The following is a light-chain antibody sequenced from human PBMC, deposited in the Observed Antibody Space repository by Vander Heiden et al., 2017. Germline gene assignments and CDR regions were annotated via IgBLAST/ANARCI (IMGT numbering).Light chain of an antibody. J-gene: IGKJ1*01. CDR2: AAS. V-gene: IGKV1-39*01. Sequence: DIQMTQSPSSLSASVGDRVTITCRASQNISSYLNWYQQKPGNAPKLLIYAASSLQSGVPSRFSGSGYGTDFTLTISSRQPEDFAPYYCQQSDSTPTWTFGQGTKVEIK. CDR3: QQSDSTPTWT. CDR1: QNISSY.